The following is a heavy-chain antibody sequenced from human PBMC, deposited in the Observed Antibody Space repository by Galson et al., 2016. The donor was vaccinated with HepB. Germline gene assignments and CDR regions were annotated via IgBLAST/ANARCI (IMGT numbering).Heavy chain of an antibody. Sequence: SLRLSCAASGFTFSHHGIHWVRQAPGKGLDWVAVISFDGNNKDYADSVKGRFTVSKDNSNDTVFLQMNSVTAEDTAIYYCAKERMVRGIIIPSPLDFWGQGTLVAVSS. CDR1: GFTFSHHG. CDR3: AKERMVRGIIIPSPLDF. V-gene: IGHV3-30*18. J-gene: IGHJ4*02. CDR2: ISFDGNNK. D-gene: IGHD3-10*01.